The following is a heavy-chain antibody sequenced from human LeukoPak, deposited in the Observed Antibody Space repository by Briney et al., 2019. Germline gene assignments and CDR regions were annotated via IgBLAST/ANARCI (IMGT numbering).Heavy chain of an antibody. CDR2: IYYSGST. CDR3: ARYSNPGVLHY. J-gene: IGHJ4*02. Sequence: NPSETLSLTCAVSGGSISSYYWSWIRQPPGKGLEWIGYIYYSGSTNYNPSLKSRVTISVDRSKNQFSLKLSSVTAADTAVYYCARYSNPGVLHYWGQGTLVTVSS. D-gene: IGHD4-11*01. V-gene: IGHV4-59*01. CDR1: GGSISSYY.